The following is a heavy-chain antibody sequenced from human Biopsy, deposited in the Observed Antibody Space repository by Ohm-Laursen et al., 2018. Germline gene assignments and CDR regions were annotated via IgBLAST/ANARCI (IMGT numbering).Heavy chain of an antibody. J-gene: IGHJ3*02. D-gene: IGHD1-1*01. CDR3: ARPTNARAGGAPFDI. CDR1: GFSFSSYG. Sequence: SLRLSCAASGFSFSSYGMHWVRQAPGKGLEWVAVLWYDGTNKYYADSVKGRFTISRDNSKNTLYLQMNSLRAEDTAMYYCARPTNARAGGAPFDIWGQGAMVTVSS. V-gene: IGHV3-33*01. CDR2: LWYDGTNK.